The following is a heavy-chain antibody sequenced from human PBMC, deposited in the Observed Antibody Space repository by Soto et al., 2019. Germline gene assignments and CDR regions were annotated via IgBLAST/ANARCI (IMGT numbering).Heavy chain of an antibody. CDR1: GYTFTSYD. V-gene: IGHV1-8*01. CDR3: AREMDIVVVPAASGAYYYYYYMDV. D-gene: IGHD2-2*03. CDR2: MNPNSGNT. Sequence: ASVKVSCKASGYTFTSYDINWVRQATGQGLEWMGWMNPNSGNTGYAQKFQGRVTMTRNTSISTAYMELSSLRSEDTAVYYCAREMDIVVVPAASGAYYYYYYMDVCGKGTTVTVSS. J-gene: IGHJ6*03.